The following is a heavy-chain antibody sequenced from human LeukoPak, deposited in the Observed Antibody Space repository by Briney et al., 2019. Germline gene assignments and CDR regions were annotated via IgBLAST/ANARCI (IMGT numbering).Heavy chain of an antibody. CDR2: IYYSGSA. CDR3: ARQGRVTTTSYYYYGMEV. Sequence: SETLSLTCTVSGDSISSSSYYWGWIRQPPGKGLEWIGSIYYSGSAYYNPSLKSRVTISVDTSKNQFSLKLSSVTAADTAVYYCARQGRVTTTSYYYYGMEVWGQGTTVTVSS. V-gene: IGHV4-39*01. CDR1: GDSISSSSYY. J-gene: IGHJ6*02. D-gene: IGHD4-11*01.